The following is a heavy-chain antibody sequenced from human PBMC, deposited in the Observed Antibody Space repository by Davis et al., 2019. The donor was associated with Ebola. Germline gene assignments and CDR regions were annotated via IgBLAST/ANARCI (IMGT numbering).Heavy chain of an antibody. CDR1: GFTFSSYA. J-gene: IGHJ6*02. Sequence: GESLKISCSASGFTFSSYAMHWVRQAPGKGLEYVSAISSNGGSTYYADSVKGRFTISRDNSKNTLYLQMNSLRAEDTAVYYCAREKSQVLRFLEWLSDYYGMDVWGQGTTVTVSS. D-gene: IGHD3-3*01. CDR3: AREKSQVLRFLEWLSDYYGMDV. V-gene: IGHV3-64*04. CDR2: ISSNGGST.